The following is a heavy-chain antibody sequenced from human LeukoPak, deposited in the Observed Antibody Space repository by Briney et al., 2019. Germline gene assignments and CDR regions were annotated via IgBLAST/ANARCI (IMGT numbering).Heavy chain of an antibody. CDR1: GGSISSYY. CDR2: IYTSGS. Sequence: SETLSLTCTVSGGSISSYYWSWIRQPAGKGLEWIGRIYTSGSNYNPSLKSRVTMSVDTSKNQFSLKLSSVTAADTAMYYCARDRLGITPDYWGQGTLVTVSS. CDR3: ARDRLGITPDY. J-gene: IGHJ4*02. D-gene: IGHD1-14*01. V-gene: IGHV4-4*07.